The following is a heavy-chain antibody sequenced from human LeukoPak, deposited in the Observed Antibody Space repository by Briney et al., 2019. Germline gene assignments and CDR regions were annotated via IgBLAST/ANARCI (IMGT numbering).Heavy chain of an antibody. CDR1: GFTFSDYY. J-gene: IGHJ6*03. CDR3: ARDWSEAAHYYYYYYMDV. Sequence: PGGSLRLSCAASGFTFSDYYMSWIRQAPGKGLEWVSYISSSGSTIYYADSVKGRFTISRDNAKNSLYLQMNSLRAEDTAVYYCARDWSEAAHYYYYYYMDVWGKGTTVTVSS. CDR2: ISSSGSTI. V-gene: IGHV3-11*04. D-gene: IGHD3-3*01.